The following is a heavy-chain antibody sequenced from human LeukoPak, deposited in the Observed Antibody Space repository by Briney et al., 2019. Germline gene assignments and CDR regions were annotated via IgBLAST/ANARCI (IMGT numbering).Heavy chain of an antibody. CDR2: IYYSGST. CDR3: ARGSRGYSSSWLIDY. D-gene: IGHD6-13*01. J-gene: IGHJ4*02. CDR1: GGSISSGDYY. V-gene: IGHV4-30-4*01. Sequence: SETLSLTCTVSGGSISSGDYYWSWIRQPPGKGLEWIGYIYYSGSTYYNPSLKSRVTISVDTSKNQFSLKLSSVTAADTAVYYCARGSRGYSSSWLIDYWGQGTLVTVSS.